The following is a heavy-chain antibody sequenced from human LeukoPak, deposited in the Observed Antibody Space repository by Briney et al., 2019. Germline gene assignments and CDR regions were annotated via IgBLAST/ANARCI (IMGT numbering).Heavy chain of an antibody. CDR1: GFTFSDHY. D-gene: IGHD6-19*01. J-gene: IGHJ4*02. CDR3: ARTLTGYNSGRDY. Sequence: GGSLRLSCAASGFTFSDHYMDWVRQAPGKGLERFGRIRNKAYSYTTEYAASVKGRFTISRDDSKNSLYLQMISLKTEDTAMYYCARTLTGYNSGRDYWGQGTLVTVSS. CDR2: IRNKAYSYTT. V-gene: IGHV3-72*01.